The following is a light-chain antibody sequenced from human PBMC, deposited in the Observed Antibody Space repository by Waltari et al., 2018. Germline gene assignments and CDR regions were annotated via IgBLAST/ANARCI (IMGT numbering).Light chain of an antibody. CDR3: MQTKQFPWT. J-gene: IGKJ1*01. V-gene: IGKV2D-29*01. CDR2: EIS. Sequence: DIVMTQTPVSLSVTPGQSASISCKSSPSLLYTDGKTYFYWYLQKAGQPPQLLIYEISKRFSGVPDRFSGSGSGTDFTLKISRVEAEDVGVYYCMQTKQFPWTLGQGTKVEVK. CDR1: PSLLYTDGKTY.